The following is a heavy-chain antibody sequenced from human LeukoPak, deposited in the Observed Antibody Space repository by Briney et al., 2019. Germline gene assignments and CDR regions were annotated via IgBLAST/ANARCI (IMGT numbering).Heavy chain of an antibody. J-gene: IGHJ5*02. CDR3: ARRYGDYENWFDP. CDR1: GGTFSSYA. D-gene: IGHD4-17*01. V-gene: IGHV1-69*05. Sequence: WPSVKVSCKASGGTFSSYAISWVRQAPGQGLEWMGGIIPIFGTANYAQKFQGRVTITTDESTSTAYMELSSLRSEDTAVYYCARRYGDYENWFDPWGQGTLVTVSS. CDR2: IIPIFGTA.